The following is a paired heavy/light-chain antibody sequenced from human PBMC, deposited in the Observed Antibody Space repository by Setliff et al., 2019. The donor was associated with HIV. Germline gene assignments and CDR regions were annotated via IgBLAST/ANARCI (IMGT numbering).Light chain of an antibody. CDR3: QQYNSYPWT. V-gene: IGKV1-5*03. CDR2: KTS. CDR1: QTISRW. Sequence: DIQMTQSPSTLSASVGDRVTITCRASQTISRWLAWYQQKSGGGPKVLIYKTSNLESGVPSRFSGSGFGTEFTLTISSLQPDDFATYYCQQYNSYPWTFGQGTKVEIK. J-gene: IGKJ1*01.
Heavy chain of an antibody. Sequence: QVQVVQSGAEVKKPGASVRVSCKASGYSITGYYMHWVRQAPGQGLEWMGWINGDTGDTNYSQKFQGRVAMTRDKSVNTAYMDLRRLKSDDTAIYFCARVLRSGDRNDWYFDLWGRGTLVTVS. J-gene: IGHJ2*01. CDR3: ARVLRSGDRNDWYFDL. V-gene: IGHV1-2*02. CDR1: GYSITGYY. D-gene: IGHD7-27*01. CDR2: INGDTGDT.